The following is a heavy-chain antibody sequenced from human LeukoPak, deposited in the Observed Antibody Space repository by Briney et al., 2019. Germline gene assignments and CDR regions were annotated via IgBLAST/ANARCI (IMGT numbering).Heavy chain of an antibody. Sequence: SETLSLTCTVSGGSISSDTYFWSWIRQPAGKGLEWIGRIYTSGSTNYNPSLKSRVTISVDTSKNQFSLKLSSVTAADTAVYYCARDLGSGSYFPGHYFDYWGQGTLVTVSS. CDR1: GGSISSDTYF. D-gene: IGHD1-26*01. V-gene: IGHV4-61*02. J-gene: IGHJ4*02. CDR3: ARDLGSGSYFPGHYFDY. CDR2: IYTSGST.